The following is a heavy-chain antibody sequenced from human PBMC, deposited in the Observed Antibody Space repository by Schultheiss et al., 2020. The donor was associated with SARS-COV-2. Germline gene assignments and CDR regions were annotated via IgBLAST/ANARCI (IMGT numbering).Heavy chain of an antibody. CDR2: IYYSGST. D-gene: IGHD1-1*01. CDR1: GGSISSSSYY. CDR3: ARDQHWNDVLGYNWFDP. V-gene: IGHV4-39*02. J-gene: IGHJ5*02. Sequence: SETLSLTCTVSGGSISSSSYYWGWIRQPPGKGLEWIGSIYYSGSTYYNPSLKSRVTISVDTSKNQFSLKLSSVTAADTAVYYCARDQHWNDVLGYNWFDPWGQGTLVTVSS.